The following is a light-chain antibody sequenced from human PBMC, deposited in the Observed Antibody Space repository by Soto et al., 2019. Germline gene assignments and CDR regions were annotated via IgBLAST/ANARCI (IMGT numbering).Light chain of an antibody. Sequence: DVQMTQSPSTLSASVGDSVTLTCRASQAINIWLAWYQQKPGKAPKLLIYGASTLESGVPSRFSGSGSGTEFTLPIYSLQPDDFATYYCEQYQTYPWTFGHGTKVEIK. CDR2: GAS. J-gene: IGKJ1*01. CDR3: EQYQTYPWT. CDR1: QAINIW. V-gene: IGKV1-5*01.